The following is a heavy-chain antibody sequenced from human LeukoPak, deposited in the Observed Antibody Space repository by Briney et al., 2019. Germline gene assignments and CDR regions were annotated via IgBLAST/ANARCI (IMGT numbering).Heavy chain of an antibody. CDR1: GGSISSYY. CDR2: IYYSGST. Sequence: SETLSLTCTVSGGSISSYYWSWIRQPPGKGLEWIGYIYYSGSTNYNPSLKSRVTISVDTSKNQFSLKLSSVTAAYTAVYYCARVSPYYYDSSGYYDYWGQGTLVTVSS. J-gene: IGHJ4*02. V-gene: IGHV4-59*01. CDR3: ARVSPYYYDSSGYYDY. D-gene: IGHD3-22*01.